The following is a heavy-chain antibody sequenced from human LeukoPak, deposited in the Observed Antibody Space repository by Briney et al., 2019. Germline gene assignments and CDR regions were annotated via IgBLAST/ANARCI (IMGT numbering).Heavy chain of an antibody. J-gene: IGHJ5*02. CDR2: IYYSGST. V-gene: IGHV4-59*01. Sequence: SETPSLTCSVSGGTISRDYWSWIRQPPGKGLEWIGYIYYSGSTKYNPSFKCRVSISVDTSKNQFSLKLSSVTAADTAVYYCAREDGRSCPWGQGTLVTVSS. D-gene: IGHD1-26*01. CDR1: GGTISRDY. CDR3: AREDGRSCP.